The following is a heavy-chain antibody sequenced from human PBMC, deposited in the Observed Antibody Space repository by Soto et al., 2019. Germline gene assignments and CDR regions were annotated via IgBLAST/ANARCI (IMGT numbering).Heavy chain of an antibody. V-gene: IGHV5-51*01. CDR3: ARQLSHICDS. CDR2: IKPGTSDI. J-gene: IGHJ4*02. Sequence: GQSLKISCKGVGDKFVSAWIGWVRQMPGKGLEWMGIIKPGTSDIRYSPSCRGHVTISADEAVSTAYLQWSSLKASDTAMYYCARQLSHICDSWGQGTLVTVSS. CDR1: GDKFVSAW. D-gene: IGHD3-3*02.